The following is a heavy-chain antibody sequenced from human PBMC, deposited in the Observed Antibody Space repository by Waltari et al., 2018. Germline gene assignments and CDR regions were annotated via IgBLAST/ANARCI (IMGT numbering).Heavy chain of an antibody. D-gene: IGHD3-10*01. J-gene: IGHJ4*02. CDR2: ISARAATT. Sequence: EVQLLESGGNLVQPGGSQRLSCAASGFTFSNYAMAWFRQAPGKGLEWVSGISARAATTWYADSVRGRFTISRDNSRNTLYLQLDSLRDEDTAVYYCARYCSGSYYGGLDYWGRGTLVTASS. V-gene: IGHV3-23*01. CDR1: GFTFSNYA. CDR3: ARYCSGSYYGGLDY.